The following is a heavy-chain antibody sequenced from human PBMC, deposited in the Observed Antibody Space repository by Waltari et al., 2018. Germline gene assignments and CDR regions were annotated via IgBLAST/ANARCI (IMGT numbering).Heavy chain of an antibody. Sequence: EVQLVESGGGLVKPGGSLSLSCAASGFTFSSYSMNWVRQAPGKGLEWVSSISSSSSYIYYADSVKGRFTISRDNAKNSLYLQMNSLRAEDTAVYYCASFPIAAAVWGQGTLVTVSS. CDR1: GFTFSSYS. V-gene: IGHV3-21*01. J-gene: IGHJ4*02. CDR2: ISSSSSYI. D-gene: IGHD6-13*01. CDR3: ASFPIAAAV.